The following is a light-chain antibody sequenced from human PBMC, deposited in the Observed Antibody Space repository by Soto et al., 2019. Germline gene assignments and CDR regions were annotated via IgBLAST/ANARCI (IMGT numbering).Light chain of an antibody. CDR3: SSYTISNTLPVV. J-gene: IGLJ1*01. Sequence: QSVLTQPASVSGSPGQSITITCTGTRRDVGGYNYVSWYQQYPGKSPKLLIFEVTHRPSGVSTRFSGSKSGNTASLAISGLQAEDEADYYCSSYTISNTLPVVFGTGTKVTVL. V-gene: IGLV2-14*01. CDR1: RRDVGGYNY. CDR2: EVT.